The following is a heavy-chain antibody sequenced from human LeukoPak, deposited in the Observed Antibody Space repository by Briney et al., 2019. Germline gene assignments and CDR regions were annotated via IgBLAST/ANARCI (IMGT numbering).Heavy chain of an antibody. Sequence: SVKVSCKASGGTFSSYAISWVRQAPGQGLEWMGGIIPIFGTANYAQKFQGRVTITRDTSASTAYMELSSLRSEDTAVYYCARVSVVVPAAIDWFDPWGQGTLVTVSS. V-gene: IGHV1-69*05. J-gene: IGHJ5*02. CDR1: GGTFSSYA. D-gene: IGHD2-2*02. CDR2: IIPIFGTA. CDR3: ARVSVVVPAAIDWFDP.